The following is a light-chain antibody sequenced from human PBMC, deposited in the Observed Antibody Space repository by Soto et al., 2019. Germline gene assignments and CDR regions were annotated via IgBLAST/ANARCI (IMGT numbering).Light chain of an antibody. CDR1: SSDVGGYNY. J-gene: IGLJ3*02. CDR3: SSYTSSGTWV. V-gene: IGLV2-14*01. Sequence: QSALTQPASVSGSPGQSITIPCTGTSSDVGGYNYVSWYQQHPGKAPKLMICEVSNRPSGVSNRFSGSKSGNTASLTISGLQTEDEADYYCSSYTSSGTWVFGGGTKLTVL. CDR2: EVS.